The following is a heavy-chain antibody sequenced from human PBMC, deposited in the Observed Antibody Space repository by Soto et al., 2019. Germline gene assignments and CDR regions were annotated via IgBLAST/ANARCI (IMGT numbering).Heavy chain of an antibody. J-gene: IGHJ4*02. Sequence: QVQLVQSGAEVKKPGASVKVSCKASGYTFIRYNMHWVRQAPGQRLEWMGWINAGNGNTKYSQKFQGRVTITRDTSANTAYMELSSLISEDTAVYYWARPKDYDDCLDYWGQGTLVTVSS. CDR3: ARPKDYDDCLDY. CDR2: INAGNGNT. V-gene: IGHV1-3*01. CDR1: GYTFIRYN. D-gene: IGHD3-22*01.